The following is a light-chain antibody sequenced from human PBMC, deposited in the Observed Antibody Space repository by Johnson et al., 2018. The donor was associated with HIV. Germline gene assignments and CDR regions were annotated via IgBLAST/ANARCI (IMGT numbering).Light chain of an antibody. CDR3: GIWSSSLGAYV. Sequence: SVLTPPPSVSAAPGQQVTIFCSGSSSTIGSNYVSWYQQHPGTAPQLLISYNNKRPPALPARCSGSTSGTSASMLITALQPGDEAYYYCGIWSSSLGAYVFGTGTKVTVL. J-gene: IGLJ1*01. CDR2: YNN. CDR1: SSTIGSNY. V-gene: IGLV1-51*01.